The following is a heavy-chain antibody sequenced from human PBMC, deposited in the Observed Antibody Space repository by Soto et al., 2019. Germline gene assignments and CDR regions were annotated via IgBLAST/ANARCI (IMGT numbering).Heavy chain of an antibody. CDR3: ARDRIPWYSSSSAAWWFDP. D-gene: IGHD6-6*01. Sequence: ASVKVSCKASGYTFTSYGISWVRQAPGQGLEWMGWISAYNGNTNYAQKLQGRVTMTTDTSTSTAYMELRSLRSDDTAVYYRARDRIPWYSSSSAAWWFDPWGQGTLVTVSS. J-gene: IGHJ5*02. CDR2: ISAYNGNT. CDR1: GYTFTSYG. V-gene: IGHV1-18*04.